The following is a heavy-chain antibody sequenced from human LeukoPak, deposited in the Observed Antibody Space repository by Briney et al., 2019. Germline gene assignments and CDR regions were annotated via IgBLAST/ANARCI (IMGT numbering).Heavy chain of an antibody. D-gene: IGHD3-16*01. V-gene: IGHV4-39*01. CDR3: AEGVYYFDY. Sequence: AWETLSLTCTVSGGSISSSSYYWGWIRQPPGKGLEWIGSIYYSGSTYYNPSLKSRVTISVDTSKNQFSLKLSSVTAADTAVYYCAEGVYYFDYWGQGTLVTVSS. CDR1: GGSISSSSYY. CDR2: IYYSGST. J-gene: IGHJ4*02.